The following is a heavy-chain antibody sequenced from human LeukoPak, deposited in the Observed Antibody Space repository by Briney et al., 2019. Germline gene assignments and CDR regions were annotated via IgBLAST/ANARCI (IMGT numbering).Heavy chain of an antibody. CDR2: VNRDGSET. CDR3: ARDYRSTFDY. D-gene: IGHD4-11*01. CDR1: GVAMSSQC. Sequence: GGSLRVSCAASGVAMSSQCKTWVRQAPGRGPEWVANVNRDGSETYYLDSVKGRFAISKDNAKNSLYLQMNSLRAEDTAVYYCARDYRSTFDYWGQGTLVTVSS. V-gene: IGHV3-7*03. J-gene: IGHJ4*02.